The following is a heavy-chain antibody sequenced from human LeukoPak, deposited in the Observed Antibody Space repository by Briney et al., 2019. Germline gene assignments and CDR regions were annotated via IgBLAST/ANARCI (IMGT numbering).Heavy chain of an antibody. D-gene: IGHD3-22*01. CDR1: GGSISSYY. V-gene: IGHV4-4*07. Sequence: SETLSLTCTVSGGSISSYYWSWIRQPAGKGLEWIGRIYTSGSTNYNPSLKSRVTMSVDTSKNQFSLKLSSVTAADTAVYYCARDAPSDAYDSSGYYPAEYFQHWGQGTLVTVSS. J-gene: IGHJ1*01. CDR3: ARDAPSDAYDSSGYYPAEYFQH. CDR2: IYTSGST.